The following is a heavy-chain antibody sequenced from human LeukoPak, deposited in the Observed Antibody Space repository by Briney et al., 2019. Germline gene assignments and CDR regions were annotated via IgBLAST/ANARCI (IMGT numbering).Heavy chain of an antibody. J-gene: IGHJ5*02. CDR2: ISYDGSNK. CDR3: ASGIGWFDP. D-gene: IGHD1-14*01. Sequence: GGSLRLSCAASGFTFSSYGMHWVRQAPGKGLEWVAVISYDGSNKYYADSVKGRFTISRDNAKNSLYLQMNSLRAEDTAVYYCASGIGWFDPWGQGTLVTVSS. V-gene: IGHV3-30*03. CDR1: GFTFSSYG.